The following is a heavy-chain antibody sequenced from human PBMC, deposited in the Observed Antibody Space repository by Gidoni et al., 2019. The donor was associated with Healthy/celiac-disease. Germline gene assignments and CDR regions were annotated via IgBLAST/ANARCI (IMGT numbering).Heavy chain of an antibody. J-gene: IGHJ6*02. CDR3: TASFVVVTDYYYGMDV. Sequence: EVQLVECGGGLVKPGGSLRLSCSASGFTFSNAWMSLVRQAPGKGLEWVGRIKSKTDGGTTDYAASVKGRFTISRDDSKNTLYLQMNSLKTEDTAVYYCTASFVVVTDYYYGMDVWGQGTTVTVSS. CDR2: IKSKTDGGTT. D-gene: IGHD3-3*01. V-gene: IGHV3-15*01. CDR1: GFTFSNAW.